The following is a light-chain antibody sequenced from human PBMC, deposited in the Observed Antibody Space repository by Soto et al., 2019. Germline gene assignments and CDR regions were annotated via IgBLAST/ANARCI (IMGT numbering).Light chain of an antibody. CDR1: QSLAYSDGNTY. Sequence: DVVMTQSPLSLPVTLGQPASISCRSSQSLAYSDGNTYLNWFQQRPGQSPRRLIYKVSNRDSGGQDRFTGSGSGIDVTLTISRVEADDVGVYYCVQGTHWPPYTFGQGTKREIK. V-gene: IGKV2-30*01. CDR2: KVS. J-gene: IGKJ2*01. CDR3: VQGTHWPPYT.